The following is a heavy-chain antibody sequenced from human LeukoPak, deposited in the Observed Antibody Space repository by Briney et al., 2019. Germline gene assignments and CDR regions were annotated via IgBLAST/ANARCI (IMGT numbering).Heavy chain of an antibody. J-gene: IGHJ4*02. Sequence: SQTLSLTCTVSGGSISSGGYYWSWIRQHPGKGLEWIGYIYYSGSTYYNPSLKSRVTISVDTSKNQFSLKLSSVTAVDTAVYYCARGSSPITMIVVVTFDYWGQGTLVTVSS. V-gene: IGHV4-31*03. CDR3: ARGSSPITMIVVVTFDY. CDR1: GGSISSGGYY. CDR2: IYYSGST. D-gene: IGHD3-22*01.